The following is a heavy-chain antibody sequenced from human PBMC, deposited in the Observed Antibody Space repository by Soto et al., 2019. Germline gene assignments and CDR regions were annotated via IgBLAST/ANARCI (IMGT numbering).Heavy chain of an antibody. V-gene: IGHV1-18*01. CDR3: AREGSSEQLVLGIDY. Sequence: ASVKVSCKASGYTFTSYGISWVRQAPGQGLEWMGWISAYNGNTNYAQKLQGRVTMTTDTSTSTAYMELRSLRSDDTAVYYCAREGSSEQLVLGIDYWGQGTLVTVSS. D-gene: IGHD6-13*01. CDR1: GYTFTSYG. CDR2: ISAYNGNT. J-gene: IGHJ4*02.